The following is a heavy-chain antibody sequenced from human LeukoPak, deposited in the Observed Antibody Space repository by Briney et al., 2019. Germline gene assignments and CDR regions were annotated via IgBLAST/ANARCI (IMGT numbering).Heavy chain of an antibody. J-gene: IGHJ4*02. V-gene: IGHV3-7*01. Sequence: GGSLRLSCAVSGFRFSNYWMTWVRQAPGKGLEWVANIKHDGSGPSYLDSVKGRFTISRDNARNLLSLQMSGLRVEDTAVCYCARARKITVTGTDYFDSWGQGTLVTVSS. CDR1: GFRFSNYW. D-gene: IGHD6-19*01. CDR3: ARARKITVTGTDYFDS. CDR2: IKHDGSGP.